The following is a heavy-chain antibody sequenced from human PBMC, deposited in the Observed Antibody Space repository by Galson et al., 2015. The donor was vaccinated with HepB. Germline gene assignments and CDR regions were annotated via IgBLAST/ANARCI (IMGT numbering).Heavy chain of an antibody. CDR2: IIPIFGPI. V-gene: IGHV1-69*13. D-gene: IGHD2/OR15-2a*01. CDR1: GGTFGSYS. Sequence: SVKVSCKASGGTFGSYSISWVRQAPGQGLEWMGGIIPIFGPIKYAQNFQDRVTITADESTTTAYMELRSLTSDDTAVYYCARDPGGNYFLFDYWGQGTLVTVSS. CDR3: ARDPGGNYFLFDY. J-gene: IGHJ4*02.